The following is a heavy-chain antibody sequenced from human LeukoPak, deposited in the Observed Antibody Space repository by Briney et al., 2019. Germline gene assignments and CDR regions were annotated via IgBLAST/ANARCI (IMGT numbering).Heavy chain of an antibody. J-gene: IGHJ4*02. D-gene: IGHD3-22*01. Sequence: SETLSLTCTVSGGSISSYYWSWIRQPPGKGLEWIGYIYYSGSTNYNPSLKSRVTISVDTSKNQFSLKLSSETAADTAVYYCARVGDYYDSSGYYSFDYWGQGTLVTVSS. CDR2: IYYSGST. CDR1: GGSISSYY. CDR3: ARVGDYYDSSGYYSFDY. V-gene: IGHV4-59*12.